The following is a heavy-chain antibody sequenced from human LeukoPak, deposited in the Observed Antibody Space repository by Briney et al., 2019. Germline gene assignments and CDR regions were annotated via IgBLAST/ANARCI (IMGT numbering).Heavy chain of an antibody. J-gene: IGHJ4*02. Sequence: SETLSLTCTVSGGSISSSSYYWVWIRQPPGKGLEWIGCIYYSGNTYYNPSLKSRVSISLDTSKNQFSLKLSSVTAADTAVYYCARRYYYDSSDRDPLDCWGQGTLVTVSS. CDR1: GGSISSSSYY. V-gene: IGHV4-39*01. CDR3: ARRYYYDSSDRDPLDC. CDR2: IYYSGNT. D-gene: IGHD3-22*01.